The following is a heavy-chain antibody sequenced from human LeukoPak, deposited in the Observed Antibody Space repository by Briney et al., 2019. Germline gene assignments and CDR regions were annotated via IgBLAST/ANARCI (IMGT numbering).Heavy chain of an antibody. CDR2: ISGSGGST. J-gene: IGHJ4*02. CDR1: GFTFSSYA. V-gene: IGHV3-23*01. Sequence: GGSLRLSCAASGFTFSSYAMSWVRQAPGKGLEWVSAISGSGGSTYYADSVKGRFTISRDNSKNTLYLQMNSVRAEDTAVYYCAKDPRIAVALYYFDYWGQGTLVTVSS. CDR3: AKDPRIAVALYYFDY. D-gene: IGHD6-19*01.